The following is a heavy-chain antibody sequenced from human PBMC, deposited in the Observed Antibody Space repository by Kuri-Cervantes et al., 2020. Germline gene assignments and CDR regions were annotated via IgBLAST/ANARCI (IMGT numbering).Heavy chain of an antibody. CDR2: INHSGST. CDR3: ATMYGSGRVDDY. D-gene: IGHD3-10*01. V-gene: IGHV4-34*01. Sequence: SETLSLTCAVYGGSFSGYYWGWIRQPPGKGLEWIGEINHSGSTNYNPSLKSRVTISVDTSKDQFSLKLTSVTAADTAVYYCATMYGSGRVDDYWGQGTLVTVSS. CDR1: GGSFSGYY. J-gene: IGHJ4*02.